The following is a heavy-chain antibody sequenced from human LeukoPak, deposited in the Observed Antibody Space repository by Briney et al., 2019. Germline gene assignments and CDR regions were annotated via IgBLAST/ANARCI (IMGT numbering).Heavy chain of an antibody. Sequence: GGSLRLSCAASGNYWMHWVRQAPGGGLVWVSGINSDGKITGYADSVKGRFTISRDNAKSTLFLQMNSLRVEDTAVYYCAKLSSYWSFDYWGQGSLVTVSS. CDR1: GNYW. CDR3: AKLSSYWSFDY. J-gene: IGHJ4*02. CDR2: INSDGKIT. D-gene: IGHD6-13*01. V-gene: IGHV3-74*01.